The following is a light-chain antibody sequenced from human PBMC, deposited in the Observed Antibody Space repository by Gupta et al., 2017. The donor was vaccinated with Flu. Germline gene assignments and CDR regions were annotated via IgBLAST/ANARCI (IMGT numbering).Light chain of an antibody. CDR2: EVN. CDR1: SSDIGDYNY. V-gene: IGLV2-14*01. CDR3: SSYTSTNTLV. J-gene: IGLJ2*01. Sequence: QSALTQPASVSGSPGQSITISCTGTSSDIGDYNYVSWYQQHPGKAPKLMIYEVNNRPSGVSTRFSASKSGNTASLTISGLQAEDEADYYCSSYTSTNTLVFGGGTKLTVL.